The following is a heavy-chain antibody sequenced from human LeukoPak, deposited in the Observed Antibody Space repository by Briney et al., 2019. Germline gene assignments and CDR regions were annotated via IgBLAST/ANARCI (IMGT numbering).Heavy chain of an antibody. CDR1: GRSFSDYW. CDR3: ARGGTGEVDY. D-gene: IGHD7-27*01. J-gene: IGHJ4*02. V-gene: IGHV4-34*01. Sequence: SDTLSLTCAVFGRSFSDYWWTWIRQPTGKGLDWLGEINHSGSTNCKPSLKSRITISVDTSKYQFSLRLNSVTAADTAGYYGARGGTGEVDYWGQGTLVTVSS. CDR2: INHSGST.